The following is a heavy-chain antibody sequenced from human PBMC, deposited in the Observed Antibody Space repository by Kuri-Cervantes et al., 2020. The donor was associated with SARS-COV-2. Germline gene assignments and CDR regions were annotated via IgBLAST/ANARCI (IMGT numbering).Heavy chain of an antibody. Sequence: GGSLRLSCAVSGFSFSNYWMHWVRQAPGKGLEWVAFIRYDGSNKYYADSVKGRFTISRDNSKNTLYLQMNSLRAEDTAVYYCAKDSGSYDVDYWGQGTLVTVSS. D-gene: IGHD1-26*01. CDR2: IRYDGSNK. J-gene: IGHJ4*02. CDR1: GFSFSNYW. CDR3: AKDSGSYDVDY. V-gene: IGHV3-30*02.